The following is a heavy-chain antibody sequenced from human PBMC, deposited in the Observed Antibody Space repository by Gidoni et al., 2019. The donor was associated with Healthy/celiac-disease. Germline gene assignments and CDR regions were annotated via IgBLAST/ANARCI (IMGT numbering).Heavy chain of an antibody. D-gene: IGHD5-18*01. V-gene: IGHV5-51*01. CDR2: IYPGDSDT. CDR3: ARHTKARGYSYGLDY. Sequence: EVQLVQSGAEVKKPGESLTISCKGSGYSFTSYWIGWVRQMPGKGLEWMGIIYPGDSDTRYSPSFQGQVTISADKSISTAYLQWSSLKASDTAMYYCARHTKARGYSYGLDYWGQGTLVTVSS. J-gene: IGHJ4*02. CDR1: GYSFTSYW.